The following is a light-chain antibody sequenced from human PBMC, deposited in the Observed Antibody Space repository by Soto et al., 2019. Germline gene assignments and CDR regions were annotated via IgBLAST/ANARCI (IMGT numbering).Light chain of an antibody. V-gene: IGKV1-39*01. CDR2: AAN. CDR3: QQSFNTPFT. Sequence: DIQMTQSPSSLSASVGESLTITCRASQSISTHLNWYQQKPGKAPKLVIYAANALQSGVPSRFSGRRSGTEYTIAITTVQPEDFAIYYCQQSFNTPFTFGQGTRVE. J-gene: IGKJ5*01. CDR1: QSISTH.